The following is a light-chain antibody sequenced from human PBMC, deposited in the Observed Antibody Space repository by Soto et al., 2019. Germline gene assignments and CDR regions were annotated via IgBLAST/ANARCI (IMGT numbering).Light chain of an antibody. Sequence: EIVLTQSPGTLSLSPGERATLSCRASQSVSSSSLAWYQQKPGQAPRLLIYGASSRATGIPHRFSGSGSGTAFTLTISRLEPEDFAVYYCQQYSSSPPKYTFGQGTKLAIK. CDR3: QQYSSSPPKYT. V-gene: IGKV3-20*01. CDR1: QSVSSSS. CDR2: GAS. J-gene: IGKJ2*01.